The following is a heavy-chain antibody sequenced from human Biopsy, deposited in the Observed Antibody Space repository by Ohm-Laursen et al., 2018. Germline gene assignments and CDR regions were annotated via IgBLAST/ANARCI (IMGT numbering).Heavy chain of an antibody. CDR3: ATKLTGYFHH. V-gene: IGHV1-69*06. CDR2: NIPILGAG. CDR1: EGTFSNHG. J-gene: IGHJ1*01. Sequence: SVKVSCKAPEGTFSNHGVNWVRQAPGQGLEWLGGNIPILGAGNYAQKFQDRVTVAADTSMSTATMELRSLRSDDTAVYYCATKLTGYFHHWGQGTLVIVSS. D-gene: IGHD3-9*01.